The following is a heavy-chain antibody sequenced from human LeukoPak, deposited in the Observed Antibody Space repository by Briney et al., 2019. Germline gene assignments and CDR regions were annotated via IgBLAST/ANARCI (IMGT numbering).Heavy chain of an antibody. V-gene: IGHV3-30*02. Sequence: GGSLRLSCAASGFTFSSYGMHWVRQAPGKGLEWVAFIRYDGSNKYYADSVKGRFTISRDNSKNTLYLHVNSLRPEDTAVYYCARGGIKIFGVVKRDAFDIWGQGTMVTVSS. D-gene: IGHD3-3*01. CDR1: GFTFSSYG. J-gene: IGHJ3*02. CDR3: ARGGIKIFGVVKRDAFDI. CDR2: IRYDGSNK.